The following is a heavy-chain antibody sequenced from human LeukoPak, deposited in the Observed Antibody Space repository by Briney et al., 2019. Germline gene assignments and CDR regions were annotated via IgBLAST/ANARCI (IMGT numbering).Heavy chain of an antibody. CDR1: GFAFDKYW. CDR3: ARVSRVVVPAAISY. Sequence: GGSLRLSCEGSGFAFDKYWISWVRQAPGKGLEWVANIKEDGSEKEFLDSVKGRFTISRDNSKKSVYLQMNSLRAEDTAVYYCARVSRVVVPAAISYWSQGTLVTVSS. J-gene: IGHJ4*02. V-gene: IGHV3-7*03. D-gene: IGHD2-2*01. CDR2: IKEDGSEK.